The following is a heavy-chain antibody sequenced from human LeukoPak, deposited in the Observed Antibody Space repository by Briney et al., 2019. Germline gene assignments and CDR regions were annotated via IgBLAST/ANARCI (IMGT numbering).Heavy chain of an antibody. D-gene: IGHD6-13*01. Sequence: SETLSLTCTVSGGSISSYYWSWIRQPPGKGLEWIGYIYYSGSTNYNPSLKSRVTISVDTSKNQFSLKLSSVTAADTAVYYCARVAEQRLVPNWYFDLWGRGTLVTVSS. CDR3: ARVAEQRLVPNWYFDL. CDR2: IYYSGST. J-gene: IGHJ2*01. V-gene: IGHV4-59*01. CDR1: GGSISSYY.